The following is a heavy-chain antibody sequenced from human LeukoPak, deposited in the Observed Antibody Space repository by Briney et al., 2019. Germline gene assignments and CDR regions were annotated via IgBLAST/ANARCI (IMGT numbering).Heavy chain of an antibody. CDR1: GGSISSGGYS. V-gene: IGHV4-30-2*01. Sequence: SQTLSLTCAVSGGSISSGGYSWSWIRQPPGKGLEWIGYIYHSGSTYYNPSLKSRVTISVDRSKNQFSLKLSSVTAADTAVYYCARGSLSSRDFDYWGQGTLVTVSS. J-gene: IGHJ4*02. CDR2: IYHSGST. D-gene: IGHD6-13*01. CDR3: ARGSLSSRDFDY.